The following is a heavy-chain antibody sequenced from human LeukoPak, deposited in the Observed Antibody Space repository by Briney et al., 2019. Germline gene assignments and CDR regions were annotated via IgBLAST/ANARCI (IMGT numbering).Heavy chain of an antibody. CDR1: GFTFSTYA. CDR2: ISNTGGFT. Sequence: PGGSLRLSCAASGFTFSTYAMSWVRQVPGKGLEWVSGISNTGGFTYYADSVKGGFTISRDNSKNTLYLQLNSLRAEDTAVYYCAKSNYYCSDSCQPDDAFDVWGQGTMVTVSS. D-gene: IGHD2-15*01. V-gene: IGHV3-23*01. J-gene: IGHJ3*01. CDR3: AKSNYYCSDSCQPDDAFDV.